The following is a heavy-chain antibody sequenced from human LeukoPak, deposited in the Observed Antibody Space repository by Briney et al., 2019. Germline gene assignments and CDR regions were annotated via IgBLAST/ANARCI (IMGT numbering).Heavy chain of an antibody. J-gene: IGHJ4*02. CDR2: IYTSGST. V-gene: IGHV4-4*09. CDR3: ARRYCSGGSCYYDY. D-gene: IGHD2-15*01. Sequence: PSETLSLTCTVSGGSISSYYWSWIRQPPGKGLEWIGYIYTSGSTNYNPSLKSRVTISVDTSKNQFSLKLSSVTAADTAVYYCARRYCSGGSCYYDYWGQGTLVTVSS. CDR1: GGSISSYY.